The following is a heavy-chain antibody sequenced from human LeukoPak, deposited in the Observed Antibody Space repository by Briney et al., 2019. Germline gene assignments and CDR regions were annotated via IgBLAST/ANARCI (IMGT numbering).Heavy chain of an antibody. J-gene: IGHJ3*02. D-gene: IGHD2-21*02. CDR2: IYYSGST. V-gene: IGHV4-59*08. CDR3: ARREIVVVTAAFDI. CDR1: GGSISSYY. Sequence: SETLSLTCTVSGGSISSYYWSWTRQPPGKGLEWIGYIYYSGSTNYNPSLKSRVTISVDTSKNQFSLKLSFVTAADTAVYYCARREIVVVTAAFDIWGQGTMVTASS.